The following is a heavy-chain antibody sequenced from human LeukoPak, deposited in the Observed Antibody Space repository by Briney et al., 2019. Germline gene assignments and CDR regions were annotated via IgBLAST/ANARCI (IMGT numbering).Heavy chain of an antibody. CDR3: AKGSTVTPDAFDI. D-gene: IGHD4-17*01. CDR2: ISGSGGST. J-gene: IGHJ3*02. CDR1: GFTFSSYG. V-gene: IGHV3-23*01. Sequence: GGSLRLSCAASGFTFSSYGMSWVRQAPGKGLEWVSGISGSGGSTYYADSVKGRFTISRDNSKNTLYLQMNSLRAEDMALYYCAKGSTVTPDAFDIWGQGTMVTVSS.